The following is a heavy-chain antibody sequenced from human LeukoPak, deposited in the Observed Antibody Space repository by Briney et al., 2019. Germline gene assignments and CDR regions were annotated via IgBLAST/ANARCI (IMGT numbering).Heavy chain of an antibody. Sequence: ASVKVSCKASGHTFTSYDINWVRQATGQGLEWMGWMNPDSGNTGYAQKFQGRVTMTRNTSISTAYMELSRLTSEDTAVYYCARRIGSAGVGIVYWRRGTMVSVSS. V-gene: IGHV1-8*01. CDR3: ARRIGSAGVGIVY. J-gene: IGHJ4*02. CDR2: MNPDSGNT. CDR1: GHTFTSYD. D-gene: IGHD6-13*01.